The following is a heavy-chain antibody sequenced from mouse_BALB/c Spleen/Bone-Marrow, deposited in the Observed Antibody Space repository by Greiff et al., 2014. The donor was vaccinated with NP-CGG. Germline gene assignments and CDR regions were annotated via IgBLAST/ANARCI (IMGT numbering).Heavy chain of an antibody. D-gene: IGHD3-1*01. CDR1: GYTFSNYW. CDR2: IYPGNSDT. Sequence: LEESGTVLARPGAAVKMSCKASGYTFSNYWMHWVKQRPGQGLEWIGTIYPGNSDTTYNQKFKGKAKLTAVTSTSTAYMDLSSLTNEDSAVYYCTTLVRTNIDYWGQGTSLTVSS. J-gene: IGHJ2*02. CDR3: TTLVRTNIDY. V-gene: IGHV1-5*01.